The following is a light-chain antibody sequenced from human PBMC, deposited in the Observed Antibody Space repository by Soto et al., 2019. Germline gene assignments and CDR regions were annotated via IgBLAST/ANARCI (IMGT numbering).Light chain of an antibody. J-gene: IGKJ1*01. CDR1: QSISHW. Sequence: DIQMTQSPSTLSASVGDIVTITCRASQSISHWLAWHQQKPGKAPKLLIYKASTLESGVPSRFSGSGSGTEFTLTISSLQPDDFATYYCQQYNSFRAIGQGTKGDIK. CDR3: QQYNSFRA. CDR2: KAS. V-gene: IGKV1-5*03.